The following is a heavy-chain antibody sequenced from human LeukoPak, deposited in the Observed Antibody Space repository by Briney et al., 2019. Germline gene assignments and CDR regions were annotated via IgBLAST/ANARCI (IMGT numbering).Heavy chain of an antibody. V-gene: IGHV3-49*04. CDR3: TRVPAILGFYYYYMDV. D-gene: IGHD3-16*01. Sequence: AGGSLRLSCTASGFTFGDYAMSWVRQAPGKGLERVGFIRSKAYGGTTEYAASVKGRFTISRDDSKSIAYLQMNSLKTEDTAVYYCTRVPAILGFYYYYMDVWGKGTTVTVSS. CDR2: IRSKAYGGTT. CDR1: GFTFGDYA. J-gene: IGHJ6*03.